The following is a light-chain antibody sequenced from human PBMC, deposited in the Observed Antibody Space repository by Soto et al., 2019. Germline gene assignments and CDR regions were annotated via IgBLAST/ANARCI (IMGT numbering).Light chain of an antibody. V-gene: IGKV3-20*01. CDR3: QQYGSSPPLT. CDR1: QSVSSSY. J-gene: IGKJ4*01. Sequence: EIVLTQTPGTSSLSPGEKATRSCRASQSVSSSYLAWYQQKPGQAPKVLIYRASSRATGIPDRFSGSGSGTDFTLTISRLEPEDFAVYYCQQYGSSPPLTFGGGTKVDIK. CDR2: RAS.